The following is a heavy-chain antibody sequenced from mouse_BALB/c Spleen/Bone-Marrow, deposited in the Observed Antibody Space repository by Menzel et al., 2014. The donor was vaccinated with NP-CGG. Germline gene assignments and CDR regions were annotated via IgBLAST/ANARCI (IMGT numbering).Heavy chain of an antibody. J-gene: IGHJ2*01. Sequence: VQLKESGTVLARPGAAVKMSCKASGYTFSNYWMHWIKQRPGQGLEWIGTIHPGNSDTTYNQKFKGKAKLTAVTSTSTAYMELSSLTNEDSAVYYCTTLARNNFDYWGQSTTLTVSS. D-gene: IGHD3-1*01. CDR1: GYTFSNYW. CDR2: IHPGNSDT. V-gene: IGHV1-5*01. CDR3: TTLARNNFDY.